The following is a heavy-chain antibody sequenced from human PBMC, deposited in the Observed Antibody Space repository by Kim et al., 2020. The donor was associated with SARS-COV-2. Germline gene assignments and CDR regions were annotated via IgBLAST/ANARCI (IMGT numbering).Heavy chain of an antibody. J-gene: IGHJ4*02. D-gene: IGHD3-3*01. CDR1: GFTFSSYA. Sequence: GGSLRLSCAASGFTFSSYAMHWVRQAPGKGLEWVAVISYDGSNKYYADSVKGRFTISRDNSKNTLYLQMNSLRAEDTAVYYCARDLRYYDFWSGFPTWIWSGYWGQGTLVTVSS. CDR2: ISYDGSNK. V-gene: IGHV3-30-3*01. CDR3: ARDLRYYDFWSGFPTWIWSGY.